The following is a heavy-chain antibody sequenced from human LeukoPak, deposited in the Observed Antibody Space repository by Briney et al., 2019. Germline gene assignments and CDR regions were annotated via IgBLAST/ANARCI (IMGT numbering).Heavy chain of an antibody. D-gene: IGHD6-13*01. J-gene: IGHJ4*02. Sequence: PSETLSLTCTVSGGSISSSSYYWGWLRQPPGKGLEWIGSIYYSGSTYYNPSLKSRVTISVDTSKNQFSLKLSSVTAADTAVYYCASPYSSSWETDYWGQGTLVTVSS. V-gene: IGHV4-39*01. CDR3: ASPYSSSWETDY. CDR1: GGSISSSSYY. CDR2: IYYSGST.